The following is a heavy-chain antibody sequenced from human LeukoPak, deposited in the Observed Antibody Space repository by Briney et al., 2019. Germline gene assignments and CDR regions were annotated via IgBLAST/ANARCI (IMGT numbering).Heavy chain of an antibody. CDR2: IHPGDSDT. CDR1: GYSYTPYW. J-gene: IGHJ4*02. D-gene: IGHD3-22*01. V-gene: IGHV5-51*01. Sequence: GESLKISCTSSGYSYTPYWIGWVRQMPGKGLEWMGLIHPGDSDTRYSPSFQGQVTISADKSISTAYLQWSSLKASDTAMYYCARQDYYDSSYYYLVWGQGTLVTVSS. CDR3: ARQDYYDSSYYYLV.